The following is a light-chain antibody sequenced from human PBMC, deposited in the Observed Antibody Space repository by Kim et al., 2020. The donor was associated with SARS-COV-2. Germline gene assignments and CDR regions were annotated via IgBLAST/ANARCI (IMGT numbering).Light chain of an antibody. Sequence: QSALTQPASVSGSPGQSITISCTGTSGDIGAYNYVSWYQQHPGKAPKVIIYDVSRRSLGVSNRFSGSKSGSTATLTISGLQAEDEADYHCTSFTSSSTWVFGGGTQLTVL. CDR3: TSFTSSSTWV. CDR2: DVS. CDR1: SGDIGAYNY. J-gene: IGLJ3*02. V-gene: IGLV2-14*03.